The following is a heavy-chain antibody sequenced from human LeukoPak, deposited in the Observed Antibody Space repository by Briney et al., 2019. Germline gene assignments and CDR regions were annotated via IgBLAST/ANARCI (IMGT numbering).Heavy chain of an antibody. V-gene: IGHV4-59*08. CDR2: IYYSGST. Sequence: SETLSLTCTVSGGSISSYYWSWIRQPPGKGLEWIGYIYYSGSTNYNPSLKSRVTISVDTSKNQFSLKLSSVTAADTAVYYCARLVTGYYYDSSGYDSDYWGQGTLVTVSS. CDR1: GGSISSYY. CDR3: ARLVTGYYYDSSGYDSDY. D-gene: IGHD3-22*01. J-gene: IGHJ4*02.